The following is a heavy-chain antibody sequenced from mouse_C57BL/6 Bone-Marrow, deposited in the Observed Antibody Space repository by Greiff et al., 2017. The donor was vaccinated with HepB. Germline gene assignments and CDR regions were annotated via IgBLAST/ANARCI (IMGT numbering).Heavy chain of an antibody. J-gene: IGHJ4*01. CDR1: GFTFSDFY. CDR3: ARDARPYYAMDY. Sequence: EVQRVDSGGGLVQSGRSLRLSCATSGFTFSDFYMEWVRQAPGKGLEWIAASRNKANDYTTEYSASVKGRFIVSRDTSQSILYLQMNALRAEDTAIYYCARDARPYYAMDYWGQGTSVTVSS. CDR2: SRNKANDYTT. V-gene: IGHV7-1*01.